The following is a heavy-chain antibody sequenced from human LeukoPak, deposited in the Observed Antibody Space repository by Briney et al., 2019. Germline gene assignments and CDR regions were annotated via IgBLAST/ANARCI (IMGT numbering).Heavy chain of an antibody. CDR2: IYTSGST. V-gene: IGHV4-61*02. CDR1: GGSISSGSYY. J-gene: IGHJ4*02. Sequence: PSETLSLTCTVSGGSISSGSYYWSWIRQPAGKGLEWIGRIYTSGSTNYNPSLKSRVTISVDTSKNQFSLKLSSVTAADTAVYYCARGRRYYDSSGYFYYFDYWGQGTLVTVSS. D-gene: IGHD3-22*01. CDR3: ARGRRYYDSSGYFYYFDY.